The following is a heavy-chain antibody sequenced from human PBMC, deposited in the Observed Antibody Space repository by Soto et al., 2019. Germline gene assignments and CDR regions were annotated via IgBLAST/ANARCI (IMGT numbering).Heavy chain of an antibody. J-gene: IGHJ4*02. CDR3: ARGGIDITMVRGGLVDY. CDR1: GGSFSGYY. D-gene: IGHD3-10*01. Sequence: QVQLQQWGAGLLKPSETLSLTCAVYGGSFSGYYWRWIRQPPGKGLEWIGDINHSGSTNYNPSLKSRVTISVDTSKNPFSLKLSSVTAADTAVYYCARGGIDITMVRGGLVDYWGQGTLVTVSS. CDR2: INHSGST. V-gene: IGHV4-34*01.